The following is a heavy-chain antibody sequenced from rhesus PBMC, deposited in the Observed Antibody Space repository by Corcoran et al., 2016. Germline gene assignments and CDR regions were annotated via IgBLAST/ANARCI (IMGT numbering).Heavy chain of an antibody. Sequence: QVQLQESGPGLVKPSETLSLTCAGSGGTISSRHWWSWIRPPPGRGLEWIGGIFSNSESTNYNPSLKSRVTISKDTSKNQFSLKLSSVTAADTAVYYCARHNWATNRFDVWGPGVLVTVSS. D-gene: IGHD1-26*01. CDR2: IFSNSEST. CDR1: GGTISSRHW. J-gene: IGHJ5-1*01. V-gene: IGHV4S12*01. CDR3: ARHNWATNRFDV.